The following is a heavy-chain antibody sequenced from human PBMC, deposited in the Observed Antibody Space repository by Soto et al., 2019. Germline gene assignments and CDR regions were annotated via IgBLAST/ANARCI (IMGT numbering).Heavy chain of an antibody. V-gene: IGHV3-23*01. CDR2: IRGSGGST. D-gene: IGHD3-3*01. J-gene: IGHJ4*02. CDR1: GFTFSSYA. CDR3: AKDEHPYDYWSGHGPAFDY. Sequence: EVQLLESGGGLVQPGGSLRLSCAASGFTFSSYAMSWVRQAQGQGLEWVSAIRGSGGSTYYADSVKGRFTITRDNSKTTRYLQMNSRRAEDTAVYYCAKDEHPYDYWSGHGPAFDYWGQGTLVTVS.